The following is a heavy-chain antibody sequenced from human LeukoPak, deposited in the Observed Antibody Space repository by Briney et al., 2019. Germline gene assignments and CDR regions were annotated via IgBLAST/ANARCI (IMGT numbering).Heavy chain of an antibody. CDR1: GYTFTDYY. CDR3: ARGTQGYYYYGMDV. Sequence: ASVKVSCKASGYTFTDYYIHWVRQAPGQGPEWMGWINPNSGDTKYAQKFQGWATMTRDTSISTAYMELNRLTSDDTAIYSCARGTQGYYYYGMDVWGQGTTVTVSS. J-gene: IGHJ6*02. CDR2: INPNSGDT. V-gene: IGHV1-2*04.